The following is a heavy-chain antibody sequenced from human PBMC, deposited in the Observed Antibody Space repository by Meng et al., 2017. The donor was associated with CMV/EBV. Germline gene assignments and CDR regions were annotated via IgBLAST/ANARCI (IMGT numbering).Heavy chain of an antibody. J-gene: IGHJ4*02. Sequence: QVQINESGPVLVKPSATLTLTCIVSGATIKNYNWNWVRQPAGQGLEWIGLIQVIGHTVYNPSLKSRVTVSLDASKSQFSLTLNSVTAADTATYYCAGSRPGGGACDYWGQGILVTVSS. CDR3: AGSRPGGGACDY. CDR2: IQVIGHT. D-gene: IGHD3-16*01. CDR1: GATIKNYN. V-gene: IGHV4-4*07.